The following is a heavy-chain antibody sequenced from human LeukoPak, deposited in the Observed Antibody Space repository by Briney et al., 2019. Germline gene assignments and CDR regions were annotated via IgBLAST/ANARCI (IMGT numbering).Heavy chain of an antibody. D-gene: IGHD4-17*01. V-gene: IGHV4-59*08. Sequence: SETLSLTCTASGGSVSRYYWSWIRRPPGKGLEWIGFIYYTGSTSYNPSLESRVTISVDTSKNHFSLKLNSVTAADTAVYYCARHFDYGTLFDHWGQGTLVTVSS. CDR1: GGSVSRYY. CDR2: IYYTGST. CDR3: ARHFDYGTLFDH. J-gene: IGHJ4*02.